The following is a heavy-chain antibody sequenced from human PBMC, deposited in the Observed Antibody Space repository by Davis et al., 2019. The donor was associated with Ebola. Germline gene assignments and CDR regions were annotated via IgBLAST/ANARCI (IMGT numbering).Heavy chain of an antibody. CDR1: GGSIRNYY. V-gene: IGHV3-21*06. Sequence: LSLTCTVSGGSIRNYYWSWVRQAPGKGLEWVSSISTSSSYISYADSVRGRFTISRDDAKNSLYLQMNSLRAEDTAIYYCARDLIQLYSGMDVWGQGTTVTVSS. CDR3: ARDLIQLYSGMDV. J-gene: IGHJ6*02. D-gene: IGHD5-18*01. CDR2: ISTSSSYI.